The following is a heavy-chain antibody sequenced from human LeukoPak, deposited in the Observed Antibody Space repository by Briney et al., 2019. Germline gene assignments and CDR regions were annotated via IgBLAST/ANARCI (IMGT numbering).Heavy chain of an antibody. D-gene: IGHD6-19*01. CDR1: GFTFTTYA. J-gene: IGHJ3*02. CDR3: ALAVAALEAFDI. V-gene: IGHV3-30-3*01. CDR2: MSYDGSNK. Sequence: GRSLRLSCAASGFTFTTYAVHWVRQAPGKGLEWSAIMSYDGSNKYYADYVKGRFTVSRDSSKNTVYLQMNSLRVDDTAIYYCALAVAALEAFDIWGQGTMVTVSS.